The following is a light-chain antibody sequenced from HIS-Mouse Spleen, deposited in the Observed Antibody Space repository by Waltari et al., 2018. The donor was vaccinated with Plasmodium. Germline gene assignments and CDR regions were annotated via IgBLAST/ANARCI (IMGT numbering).Light chain of an antibody. V-gene: IGKV1-39*01. CDR1: QSISSY. CDR3: QQSYSTPWT. Sequence: DIQMTQSPSSLSASVGDRVTITCRESQSISSYLNWYQQTPGKSPKLLIYAASSLQSGFPSRFSGSGSGTDFTLTIISLQPEDFATYDCQQSYSTPWTFGQGTKVEIK. CDR2: AAS. J-gene: IGKJ1*01.